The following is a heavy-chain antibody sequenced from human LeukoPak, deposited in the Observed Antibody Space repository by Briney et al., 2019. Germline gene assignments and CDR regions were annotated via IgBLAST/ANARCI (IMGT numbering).Heavy chain of an antibody. V-gene: IGHV1-46*01. CDR1: GYTFTIYY. J-gene: IGHJ3*02. CDR3: ARGKIQLWSGQGNAFDI. CDR2: INPSGGST. Sequence: ASVKVFFTASGYTFTIYYMHWVRPGPGQRGEWMGVINPSGGSTSYAQKFQGRVTMTRDTSTSTVYMELSSLRSEDTAVYYCARGKIQLWSGQGNAFDIWGQGTMVTVSS. D-gene: IGHD5-18*01.